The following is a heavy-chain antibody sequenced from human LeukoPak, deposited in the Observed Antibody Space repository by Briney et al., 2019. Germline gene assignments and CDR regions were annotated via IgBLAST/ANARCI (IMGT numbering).Heavy chain of an antibody. Sequence: SETLSLTCAVYGGSFSGYYWSWIRQPPGKGLEWIGEINHSGSTNYNPSLKRRVTISVDTSKNQFSLKLSSVNAADTAVYYCARGGKTYYYYYMDVWGKGTTVTISS. CDR3: ARGGKTYYYYYMDV. D-gene: IGHD3-10*01. CDR1: GGSFSGYY. CDR2: INHSGST. V-gene: IGHV4-34*01. J-gene: IGHJ6*03.